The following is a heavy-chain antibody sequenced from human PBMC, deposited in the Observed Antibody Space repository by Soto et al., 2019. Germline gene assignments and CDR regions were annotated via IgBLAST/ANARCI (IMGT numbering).Heavy chain of an antibody. V-gene: IGHV3-23*01. Sequence: GGSLRLSFAASGFSFSNYVMGWVRQAPVKGLEWASGVSGSGAGTYYADFVKGRFTISRDNSRNTLFLQMNSLRAEDTAVYYCCRVYITIFDVVSIGASQTYGFDVSGQGTT. CDR3: CRVYITIFDVVSIGASQTYGFDV. CDR2: VSGSGAGT. J-gene: IGHJ6*02. CDR1: GFSFSNYV. D-gene: IGHD3-3*01.